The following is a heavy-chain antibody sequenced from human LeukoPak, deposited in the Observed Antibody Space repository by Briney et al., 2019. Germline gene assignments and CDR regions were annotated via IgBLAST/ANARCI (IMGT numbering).Heavy chain of an antibody. V-gene: IGHV1-18*01. CDR1: GYTFTSDG. Sequence: ALVKVSCKASGYTFTSDGISWVRQAPGQGLEWMGWISAYNGNTNYAQKLQGRVTMTRDTSISTAYMELSRLRSDDTAVYYCARGSWNDEFYFDYWGQGTLVTVSS. CDR3: ARGSWNDEFYFDY. J-gene: IGHJ4*02. CDR2: ISAYNGNT. D-gene: IGHD1-1*01.